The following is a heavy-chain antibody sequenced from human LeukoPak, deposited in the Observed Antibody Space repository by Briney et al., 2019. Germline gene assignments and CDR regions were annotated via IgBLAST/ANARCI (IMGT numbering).Heavy chain of an antibody. D-gene: IGHD3-16*01. V-gene: IGHV1-8*01. CDR3: ARLHWESGGIYFYYYMDV. Sequence: ASVKVSCKASGYTFTSYDINWVRRAPGQGLEWMASMNPNNGNTAYARKFQGRVTMTRDTSIGTAYLELSALRSEDTAVYYCARLHWESGGIYFYYYMDVWGKGTTVTVSS. CDR1: GYTFTSYD. CDR2: MNPNNGNT. J-gene: IGHJ6*03.